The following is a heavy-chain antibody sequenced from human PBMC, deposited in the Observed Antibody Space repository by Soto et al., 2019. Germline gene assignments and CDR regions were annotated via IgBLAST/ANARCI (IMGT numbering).Heavy chain of an antibody. CDR2: IYYSGST. CDR1: GGSISSYY. V-gene: IGHV4-59*01. CDR3: ARGRITGTTPSYYYYYYMDV. D-gene: IGHD1-7*01. Sequence: SETLSLTCTVSGGSISSYYWSWIRQPPGKGLEWIGYIYYSGSTNYNPSLKSRVTISVDTSKNQFSLKLSSVTAADTAVYYCARGRITGTTPSYYYYYYMDVWGKGTTVTVSS. J-gene: IGHJ6*03.